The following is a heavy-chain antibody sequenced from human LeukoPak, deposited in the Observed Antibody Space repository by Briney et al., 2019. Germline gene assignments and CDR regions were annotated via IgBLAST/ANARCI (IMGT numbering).Heavy chain of an antibody. CDR1: RYSFDSYA. D-gene: IGHD6-13*01. Sequence: GGSLRLSCEGSRYSFDSYAMTWVRQAPGKGLEWVSSINGGGDITYYAESVKGRFTVSRDNSKNTLFLQMNSLRAEDTAGFYCAKRYGDSTGWFFDFWGQGSLVTVSS. CDR2: INGGGDIT. J-gene: IGHJ4*02. V-gene: IGHV3-23*01. CDR3: AKRYGDSTGWFFDF.